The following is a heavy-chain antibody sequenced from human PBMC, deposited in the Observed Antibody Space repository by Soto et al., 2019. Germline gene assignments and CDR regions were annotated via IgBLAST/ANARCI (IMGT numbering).Heavy chain of an antibody. V-gene: IGHV1-18*01. Sequence: QGQLVQSGAEVKKPGASVKVSCKASGYTFTRYGISWVRQAPGQGLEWMGWISGYNGDTNYAQKFQGRVTMTIDTSTCIAYMELRSLTSDDTAVYFCAKNGQPPYYYYGLDVWGQGTTVTVSS. CDR2: ISGYNGDT. CDR1: GYTFTRYG. CDR3: AKNGQPPYYYYGLDV. J-gene: IGHJ6*02. D-gene: IGHD2-8*01.